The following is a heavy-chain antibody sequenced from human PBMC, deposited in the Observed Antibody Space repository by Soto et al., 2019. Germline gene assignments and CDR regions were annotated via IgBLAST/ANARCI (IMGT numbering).Heavy chain of an antibody. V-gene: IGHV4-39*01. CDR3: ARQRLLRLKPDFDI. CDR1: GGSTSDKSYF. CDR2: MYYSGSS. J-gene: IGHJ4*02. Sequence: LSLTCSVSGGSTSDKSYFWGWVRQSPGKGLEWIGSMYYSGSSYYNPSLKSRVAISVDTSRNQFSLKLRSVTAADTAVYFCARQRLLRLKPDFDIWGQGTLVTVSS. D-gene: IGHD2-21*02.